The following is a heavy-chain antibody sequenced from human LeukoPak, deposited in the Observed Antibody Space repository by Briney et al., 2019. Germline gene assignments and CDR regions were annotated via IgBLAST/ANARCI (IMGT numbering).Heavy chain of an antibody. CDR2: ISSSSSYI. CDR3: ARVLLWFGELLGRAFDI. D-gene: IGHD3-10*01. CDR1: GFTLSSYG. V-gene: IGHV3-21*01. J-gene: IGHJ3*02. Sequence: GGSLRLSCAGSGFTLSSYGMDWVRQAPGKGLEWVSSISSSSSYIYYADSVKGRFTISRDNAKNSLYLQMNSLRAEDTAVYYCARVLLWFGELLGRAFDIWGQGTMVTVSS.